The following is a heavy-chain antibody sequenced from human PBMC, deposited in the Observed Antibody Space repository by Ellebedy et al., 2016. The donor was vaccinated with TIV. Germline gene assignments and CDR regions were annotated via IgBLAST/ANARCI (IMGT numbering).Heavy chain of an antibody. CDR2: INSDGSRS. CDR3: ARDGIVGGPTEYYFDS. Sequence: PGGSLRLSCAASGFTFSSNWMHWVRQAPGKGLVWVSRINSDGSRSTYADSVKGRFTISRDHAKNTLYLQMNSLRAEDTAVYYCARDGIVGGPTEYYFDSWGQGTLVTVSS. D-gene: IGHD1-26*01. V-gene: IGHV3-74*01. J-gene: IGHJ4*02. CDR1: GFTFSSNW.